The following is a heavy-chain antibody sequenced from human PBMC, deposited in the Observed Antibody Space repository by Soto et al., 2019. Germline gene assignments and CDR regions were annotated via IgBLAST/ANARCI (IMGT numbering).Heavy chain of an antibody. CDR2: INHSGST. V-gene: IGHV4-34*01. Sequence: PSETLSLTCAVYGGSFSGYYWSWIRQPPGKGLEWIGEINHSGSTNYNPSLKSRVTISVDTSKNQFSLKLSSVTAADTAVYYCARGVDTAMERFDYWGQGTLVTVSS. D-gene: IGHD5-18*01. CDR3: ARGVDTAMERFDY. J-gene: IGHJ4*02. CDR1: GGSFSGYY.